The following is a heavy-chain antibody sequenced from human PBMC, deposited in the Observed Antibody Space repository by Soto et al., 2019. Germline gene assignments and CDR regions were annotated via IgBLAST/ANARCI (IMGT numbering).Heavy chain of an antibody. V-gene: IGHV4-59*08. CDR2: IYYSGST. J-gene: IGHJ4*02. CDR3: ARNRHVHSPFDD. D-gene: IGHD3-16*01. Sequence: PSETLSLTCTVSGGSISSYYWSWIRQPPGKGLEWIGYIYYSGSTNYNPSLKSRVTISVDTSKNQFSLKLSSVTAADTAVYYCARNRHVHSPFDDWGQGTLVTVSS. CDR1: GGSISSYY.